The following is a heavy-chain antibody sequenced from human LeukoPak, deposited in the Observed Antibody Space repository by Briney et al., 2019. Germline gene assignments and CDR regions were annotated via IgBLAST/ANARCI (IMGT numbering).Heavy chain of an antibody. CDR2: IGGSGGST. CDR1: GFTFSSYA. V-gene: IGHV3-23*01. J-gene: IGHJ6*02. CDR3: AKGKVSSSWYTDYYGMDV. Sequence: PGGSLRLSCAASGFTFSSYAVSWVRRAPGKGLEWVSAIGGSGGSTYYADSVKGRFTISRDNSRNTLYLQMNSLRGEDTAVYYCAKGKVSSSWYTDYYGMDVWGQGTTVTVSS. D-gene: IGHD6-13*01.